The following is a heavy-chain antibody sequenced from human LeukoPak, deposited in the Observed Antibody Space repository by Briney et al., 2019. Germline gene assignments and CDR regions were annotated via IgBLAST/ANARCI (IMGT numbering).Heavy chain of an antibody. CDR3: AREGIAARDIDY. CDR1: GYSLSSGYY. J-gene: IGHJ4*02. Sequence: SETLSLTCTVSGYSLSSGYYWGWSRQPPGKGLEWIGSIYHSGSTYYNPSLKSRVTISVDTSKNQFSLKLSSVTAADTAVYYCAREGIAARDIDYWGQGTLVTVSS. D-gene: IGHD6-6*01. CDR2: IYHSGST. V-gene: IGHV4-38-2*02.